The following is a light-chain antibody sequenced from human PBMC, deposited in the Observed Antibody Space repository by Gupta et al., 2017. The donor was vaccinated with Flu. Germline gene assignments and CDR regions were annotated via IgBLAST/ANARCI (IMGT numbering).Light chain of an antibody. CDR1: SNDVGGSNR. CDR3: SSHAGRVTWV. J-gene: IGLJ1*01. Sequence: QSAPTQPRSVSGSPGQSVTISCTGTSNDVGGSNRVSWYEQRPGKAPKLILYDVTERPSGVPDRCSGSKSGNTASLTISGIQADDEADYYCSSHAGRVTWVFGTGTTVTVL. CDR2: DVT. V-gene: IGLV2-11*01.